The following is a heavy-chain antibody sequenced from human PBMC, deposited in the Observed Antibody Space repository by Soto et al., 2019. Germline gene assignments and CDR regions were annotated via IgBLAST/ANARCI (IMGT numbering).Heavy chain of an antibody. V-gene: IGHV4-30-2*01. J-gene: IGHJ5*02. CDR2: IYHSGST. Sequence: PSETLSLTCAVSGGSISSGGYSWSWIRQPPGKGLEWIGYIYHSGSTYYNPSLKSRVTISVDRSKNQFSLKLSSVTAADTAVYYCARVQGKYYDILTGYYRDNWFDPWGQGTLVTVS. D-gene: IGHD3-9*01. CDR1: GGSISSGGYS. CDR3: ARVQGKYYDILTGYYRDNWFDP.